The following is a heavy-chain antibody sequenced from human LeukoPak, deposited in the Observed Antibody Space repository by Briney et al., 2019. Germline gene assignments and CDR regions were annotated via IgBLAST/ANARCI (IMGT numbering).Heavy chain of an antibody. J-gene: IGHJ4*02. Sequence: SQTLSLTCTVSGDSISSGGYYWTWIRQQPGKGLEWIGYVHHSGSSLYNPSLKSRVTMSVDRSKNQFFLKVTSVTAADTAVYYCARDGHGFNGGGGFWGQGTLVTVSS. CDR3: ARDGHGFNGGGGF. V-gene: IGHV4-30-2*01. CDR1: GDSISSGGYY. D-gene: IGHD6-25*01. CDR2: VHHSGSS.